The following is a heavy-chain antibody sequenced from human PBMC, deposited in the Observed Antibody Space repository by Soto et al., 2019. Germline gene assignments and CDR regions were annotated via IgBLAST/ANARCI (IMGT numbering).Heavy chain of an antibody. CDR2: IFVSSTII. J-gene: IGHJ4*02. D-gene: IGHD3-9*01. CDR1: GFTFSSYS. Sequence: GGSLRLSCVASGFTFSSYSMVWVRQAPGKGLEWITYIFVSSTIIYYADSVKGRITVSRDNAQNSLFLLMNILRAEDTAIYYCARDRDWAFDFWGQGALVTVSS. V-gene: IGHV3-48*04. CDR3: ARDRDWAFDF.